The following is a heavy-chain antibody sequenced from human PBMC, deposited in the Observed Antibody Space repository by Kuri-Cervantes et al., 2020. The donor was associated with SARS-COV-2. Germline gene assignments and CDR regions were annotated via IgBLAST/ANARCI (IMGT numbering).Heavy chain of an antibody. CDR3: ARDHGDYYFDY. J-gene: IGHJ4*02. CDR1: GFTFSSYE. V-gene: IGHV3-21*01. CDR2: ISSSSYI. D-gene: IGHD4-17*01. Sequence: GESLKISCAASGFTFSSYEMNWVRQAPGKGLEWVSSISSSSYIYYADSVKGRFTISRDNAKNSLYLQMNSLRAEDTAVYYCARDHGDYYFDYWGQGTLVTVSS.